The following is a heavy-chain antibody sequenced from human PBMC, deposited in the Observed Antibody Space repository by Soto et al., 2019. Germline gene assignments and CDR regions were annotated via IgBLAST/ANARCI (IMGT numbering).Heavy chain of an antibody. V-gene: IGHV3-30*18. CDR1: GFTFSSYG. D-gene: IGHD5-18*01. Sequence: QVQLVESGGGVVQPGRSLRLSCAASGFTFSSYGMHWVRQAPGKGLEWVAVISYDGSNKYYAESVKGRFTISRDNSKNTLYLQMNSLRAEDTAVYYCAKDQMVNSRYYFDYWGQGTLVTVSS. CDR3: AKDQMVNSRYYFDY. CDR2: ISYDGSNK. J-gene: IGHJ4*02.